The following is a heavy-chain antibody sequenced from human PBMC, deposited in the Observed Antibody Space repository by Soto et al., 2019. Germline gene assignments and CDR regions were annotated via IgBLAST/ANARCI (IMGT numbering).Heavy chain of an antibody. CDR3: ARLGEWGSGSP. CDR2: ISSSSSTI. CDR1: GFTFSSYS. Sequence: EVQLVESGGGLVQPGGSLRLSCAASGFTFSSYSMNWVRQAPGKGLEWVSYISSSSSTIYYADSVKGRFTISRDNAKNSLYLQMNSLRAEDTAVYYCARLGEWGSGSPWGQGTLVTVSS. J-gene: IGHJ5*02. D-gene: IGHD3-10*01. V-gene: IGHV3-48*01.